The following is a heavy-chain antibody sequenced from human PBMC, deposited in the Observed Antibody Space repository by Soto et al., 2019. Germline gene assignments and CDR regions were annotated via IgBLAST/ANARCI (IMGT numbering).Heavy chain of an antibody. J-gene: IGHJ3*02. CDR3: ARDLQWEQPGQDAFEI. D-gene: IGHD1-26*01. Sequence: GGSLRLSCAVSGFTFSSYSMNWVRQAPGKGLEWVSYISSSSSTIYYEDSVKGRFTISRDNAKNSLYLQMNSLRDEDTAVYYCARDLQWEQPGQDAFEIWGQGTMVTVSS. CDR2: ISSSSSTI. CDR1: GFTFSSYS. V-gene: IGHV3-48*02.